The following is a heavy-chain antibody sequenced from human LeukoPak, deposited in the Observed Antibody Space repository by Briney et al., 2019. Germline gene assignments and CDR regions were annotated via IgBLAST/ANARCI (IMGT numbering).Heavy chain of an antibody. D-gene: IGHD2-2*01. CDR3: ARTEVVPAYRGVGWFDP. J-gene: IGHJ5*02. CDR1: GGTFSSYA. Sequence: ASVKVSCKASGGTFSSYAISWVRQAPGQGLEWMGGIIPIFGTANYAQKFQGRVTITADESTSTAYMELSSLRSEDTAVYYCARTEVVPAYRGVGWFDPWGQGTLVTLFS. V-gene: IGHV1-69*01. CDR2: IIPIFGTA.